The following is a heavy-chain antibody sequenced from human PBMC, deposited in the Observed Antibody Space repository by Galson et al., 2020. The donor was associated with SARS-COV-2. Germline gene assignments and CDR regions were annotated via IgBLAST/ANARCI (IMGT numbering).Heavy chain of an antibody. CDR1: GYTFTGYY. Sequence: ASVKVSCKASGYTFTGYYMHWVRQAPGQGLEWMGWINPNSGGTNYAQKFQGRVTMTRDTSISTAYMELSRLRSDDTAVYYCARVPFDYYYDMSPSWFYRWGQGTLVTVSS. V-gene: IGHV1-2*02. CDR3: ARVPFDYYYDMSPSWFYR. CDR2: INPNSGGT. J-gene: IGHJ5*02. D-gene: IGHD3-22*01.